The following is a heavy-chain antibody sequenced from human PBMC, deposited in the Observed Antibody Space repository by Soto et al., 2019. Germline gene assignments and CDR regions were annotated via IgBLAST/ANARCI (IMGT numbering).Heavy chain of an antibody. D-gene: IGHD2-21*02. Sequence: GSLRLSCEVSGFTFSMYSMSWVRQSPGKGLEWVAKIPQDGVDGHYADSVKGRFIVSRDNGKNSLHLQLNNLRAEDTAVYYCARDHLILPAHDFFYGSDVWGRGATVTVSS. V-gene: IGHV3-7*03. J-gene: IGHJ6*02. CDR2: IPQDGVDG. CDR1: GFTFSMYS. CDR3: ARDHLILPAHDFFYGSDV.